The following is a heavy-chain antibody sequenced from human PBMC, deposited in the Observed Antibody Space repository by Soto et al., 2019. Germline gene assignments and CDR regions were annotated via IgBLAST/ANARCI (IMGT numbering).Heavy chain of an antibody. D-gene: IGHD2-21*01. J-gene: IGHJ4*02. CDR3: ARAYGGDVFDY. V-gene: IGHV4-34*01. CDR1: GRSFSGYY. Sequence: QVQLQQWGAGLLKPSETLSLTCAVYGRSFSGYYWSWIRQPPGKGLEWIGEINHSGSTNYHPSLKSRVTISVDTSKNHFSLKLSSLTAADTAVYYCARAYGGDVFDYWGQGTLVTVSS. CDR2: INHSGST.